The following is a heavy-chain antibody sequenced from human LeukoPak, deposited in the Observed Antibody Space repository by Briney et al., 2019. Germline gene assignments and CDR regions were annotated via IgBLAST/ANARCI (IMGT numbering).Heavy chain of an antibody. CDR2: ISSSSSYI. Sequence: PGGSLRLSCAASGFTLSSYSMNWVRQAPGKGLEWVSSISSSSSYIYYADSVKGRFTISRDNAKNSLYLQMNSLRAEDTAVYYCARGSRVLRFLEWFPYYFNYWGQGTLVTVSS. CDR1: GFTLSSYS. D-gene: IGHD3-3*01. CDR3: ARGSRVLRFLEWFPYYFNY. V-gene: IGHV3-21*01. J-gene: IGHJ4*02.